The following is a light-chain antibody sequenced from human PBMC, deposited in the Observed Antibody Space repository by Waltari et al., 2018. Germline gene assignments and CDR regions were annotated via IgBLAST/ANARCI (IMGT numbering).Light chain of an antibody. Sequence: EIVMTQSPATLSVSPGERATLSCRASQSVSSNLAWYQQKPGQAPRLLIYGASTRATGSPDRFSGSGSGTEFTLTISSLQSEDFAVYYWQQYNNRPPVTFGGGTQVEIK. CDR1: QSVSSN. V-gene: IGKV3-15*01. J-gene: IGKJ4*01. CDR2: GAS. CDR3: QQYNNRPPVT.